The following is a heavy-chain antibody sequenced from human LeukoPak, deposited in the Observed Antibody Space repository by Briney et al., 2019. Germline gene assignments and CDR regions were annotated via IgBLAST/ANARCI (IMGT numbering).Heavy chain of an antibody. J-gene: IGHJ2*01. CDR2: IYYSGST. CDR3: ARVERQWLLWYFDL. V-gene: IGHV4-59*01. Sequence: SETLSLTCTVSGGSISSDYWSWVRQPPGERLEWIGYIYYSGSTNYNPSLKSRVTISVDTSKNQFSLKLSSVTAADTAVYYCARVERQWLLWYFDLWGRGTLVTVSS. CDR1: GGSISSDY. D-gene: IGHD6-19*01.